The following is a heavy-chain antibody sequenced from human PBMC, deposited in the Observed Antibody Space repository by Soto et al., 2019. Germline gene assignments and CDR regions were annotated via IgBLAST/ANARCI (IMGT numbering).Heavy chain of an antibody. Sequence: ASVKVSCKASGGTFSSYAISWVRQAPGQGLEWMGGIIPIFGTANYAQKFQGRVTITADESTSTAYMELSSLRSEDTAVYYCARIRLAVAGIGAIDIWGQGTMVTVSS. CDR1: GGTFSSYA. D-gene: IGHD6-13*01. CDR2: IIPIFGTA. CDR3: ARIRLAVAGIGAIDI. J-gene: IGHJ3*02. V-gene: IGHV1-69*13.